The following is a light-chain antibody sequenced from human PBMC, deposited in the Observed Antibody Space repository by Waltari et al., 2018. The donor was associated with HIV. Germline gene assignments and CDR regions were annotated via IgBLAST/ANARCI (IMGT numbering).Light chain of an antibody. V-gene: IGKV1-39*01. CDR2: LAS. Sequence: DIRLTQSPPSLSPSVGVASPFTCRASQPIDNYLHWYQHKPGQVPKLLIYLASTLHSGVPPRFSGSGSGTSFSLTLSGVQPDDVATYFCQQTYSPPRTFGQGTRLE. CDR1: QPIDNY. J-gene: IGKJ5*01. CDR3: QQTYSPPRT.